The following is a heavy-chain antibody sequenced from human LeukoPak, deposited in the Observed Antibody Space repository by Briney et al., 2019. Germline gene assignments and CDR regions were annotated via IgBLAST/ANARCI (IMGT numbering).Heavy chain of an antibody. D-gene: IGHD3-10*01. J-gene: IGHJ4*02. CDR3: ARDFRGQSDYFDY. Sequence: SETLSLTCTVSGGSISNYYWSWIRQPPGKGLEWIGYIYYSGSTYYNPSLKSRVTISVDTSKNQFSLKLSSVTAADTAVYYCARDFRGQSDYFDYWGQGTLVTVSP. V-gene: IGHV4-30-4*01. CDR2: IYYSGST. CDR1: GGSISNYY.